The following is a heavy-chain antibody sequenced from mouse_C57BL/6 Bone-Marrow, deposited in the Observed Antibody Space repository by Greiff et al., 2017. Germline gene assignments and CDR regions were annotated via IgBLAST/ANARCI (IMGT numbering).Heavy chain of an antibody. V-gene: IGHV2-2*01. CDR1: GFSLTSYG. CDR3: ASYYDAMDY. J-gene: IGHJ4*01. Sequence: VHLVESGPGLVQPSKSLSITCTVSGFSLTSYGVHWVRQSPGKGLEWLGVIWSGGSTDYNAAFISRLSISKDNSKSQVFFKMNSLQADDTAIYYCASYYDAMDYWGQGTSVTVSA. CDR2: IWSGGST.